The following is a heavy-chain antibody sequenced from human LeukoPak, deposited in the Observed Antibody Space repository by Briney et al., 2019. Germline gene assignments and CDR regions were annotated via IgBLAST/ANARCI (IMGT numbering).Heavy chain of an antibody. V-gene: IGHV3-23*01. CDR3: AKDRRAAAGTRVWFDP. CDR2: ISGSGGST. Sequence: GGSLRLSCAASGFTFSSYAMSWVRQAPGKGLEWVSAISGSGGSTYYADSVKGRFTISRDNSKNTLYLQMNSLRAEDTAVYYCAKDRRAAAGTRVWFDPWGQGTLVTVSS. D-gene: IGHD6-13*01. CDR1: GFTFSSYA. J-gene: IGHJ5*02.